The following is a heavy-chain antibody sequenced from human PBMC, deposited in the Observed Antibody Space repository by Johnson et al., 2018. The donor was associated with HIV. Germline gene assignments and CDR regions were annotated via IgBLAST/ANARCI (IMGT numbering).Heavy chain of an antibody. D-gene: IGHD3-9*01. V-gene: IGHV3-74*01. Sequence: VQLVESGGGLVQPGGSLRLSCAASGFSFSSHWMVWVRQAPGKGLVCVSRISRDGISTTYADSVKGRLPISRDNAKNTLYLQMNSLRVEDMAVYYCARELPSYDILTGPGAFDIWGQGTMVTVSS. CDR1: GFSFSSHW. CDR2: ISRDGIST. J-gene: IGHJ3*02. CDR3: ARELPSYDILTGPGAFDI.